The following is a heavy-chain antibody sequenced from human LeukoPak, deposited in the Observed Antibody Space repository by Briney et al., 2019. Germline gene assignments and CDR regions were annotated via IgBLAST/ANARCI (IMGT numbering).Heavy chain of an antibody. Sequence: SETLSLTCAVSGYSISSGYYWGWIRQPPGKGLEWIGSIYHSGSTYYNPSLKSRVTISVDTSKNQSSLKLSSVTAADTAVYYCARVRGYTTVAGRGHFDYWGQGTLVTVSS. V-gene: IGHV4-38-2*01. CDR3: ARVRGYTTVAGRGHFDY. D-gene: IGHD6-19*01. CDR2: IYHSGST. CDR1: GYSISSGYY. J-gene: IGHJ4*02.